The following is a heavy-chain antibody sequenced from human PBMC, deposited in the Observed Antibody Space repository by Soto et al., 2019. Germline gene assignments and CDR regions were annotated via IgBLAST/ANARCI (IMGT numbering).Heavy chain of an antibody. D-gene: IGHD5-18*01. CDR2: INPNSGGT. Sequence: VQLVQSGAEVKKPGASVKVSCKASGYTFTGYYMHWVRQAPGQGLEWMGWINPNSGGTNYAQKFQGWVTMPRDTSISTAYMELSRLRSDDTAVYYCARDPKGYSYPSNWFVHWGQGTLVTVSS. J-gene: IGHJ5*02. CDR1: GYTFTGYY. CDR3: ARDPKGYSYPSNWFVH. V-gene: IGHV1-2*04.